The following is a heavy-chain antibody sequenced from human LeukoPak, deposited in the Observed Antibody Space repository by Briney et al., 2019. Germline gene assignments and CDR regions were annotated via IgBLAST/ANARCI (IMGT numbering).Heavy chain of an antibody. Sequence: SQTLSLTCAISGDSVSSNSAAWNWIRQSPSRGLEWLGRTYYRSKWYNDYAVSVKSRITINPDTSKNHFSLQLNSVTPEDTAVYYCARVGKRMAAAGDYHFYTDVWGKGTTVTISS. CDR2: TYYRSKWYN. V-gene: IGHV6-1*01. CDR1: GDSVSSNSAA. J-gene: IGHJ6*03. D-gene: IGHD6-13*01. CDR3: ARVGKRMAAAGDYHFYTDV.